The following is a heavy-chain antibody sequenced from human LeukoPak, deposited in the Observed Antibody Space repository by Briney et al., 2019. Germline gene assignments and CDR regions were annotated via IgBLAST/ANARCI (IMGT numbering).Heavy chain of an antibody. CDR3: ASPYSSSSAFDY. D-gene: IGHD6-13*01. CDR2: IYYSGST. J-gene: IGHJ4*02. V-gene: IGHV4-39*01. CDR1: GGSISSSSYY. Sequence: PSETLSLTCTVSGGSISSSSYYWGWIRQPPGKGLEWIGSIYYSGSTYYNPSLKSRVTISVDTSKNQFSLKLNSVTAADTAVYYCASPYSSSSAFDYWGQGTLVTVSS.